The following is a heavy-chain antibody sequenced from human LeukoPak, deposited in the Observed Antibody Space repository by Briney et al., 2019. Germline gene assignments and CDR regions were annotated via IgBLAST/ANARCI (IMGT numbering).Heavy chain of an antibody. CDR1: GGTFSSYA. J-gene: IGHJ4*02. Sequence: GASVKVSCKASGGTFSSYAISWVRQAPGQGLEWMGGIIPIFGTANYAQKFQGRVTITADKSTSTAYMELSSLRSEDTAVYYCAGSYYYDSSGYRRIDYWGQGTLVTVSS. CDR2: IIPIFGTA. V-gene: IGHV1-69*06. D-gene: IGHD3-22*01. CDR3: AGSYYYDSSGYRRIDY.